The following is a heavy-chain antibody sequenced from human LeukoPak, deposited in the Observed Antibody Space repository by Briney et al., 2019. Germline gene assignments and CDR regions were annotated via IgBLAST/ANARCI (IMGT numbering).Heavy chain of an antibody. CDR2: IWYDGSNK. D-gene: IGHD1-26*01. CDR1: GFTFSSYG. CDR3: VGSSGSYPRYFDY. V-gene: IGHV3-33*01. Sequence: GGSLRLSCAASGFTFSSYGMHWVRQAPGKGLEWVAVIWYDGSNKYYADSVKGRFTISRDNSKNTLYLQMNSLRAEDTALYYCVGSSGSYPRYFDYWGQGTLVTISS. J-gene: IGHJ4*02.